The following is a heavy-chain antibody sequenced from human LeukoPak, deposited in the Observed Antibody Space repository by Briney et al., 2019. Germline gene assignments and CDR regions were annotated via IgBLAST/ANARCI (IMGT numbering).Heavy chain of an antibody. V-gene: IGHV3-30*02. CDR2: IRSDGSNK. CDR1: GFTFGSYG. J-gene: IGHJ5*02. CDR3: ARGLAAAGTFNWFDP. Sequence: GGSLRLSCAASGFTFGSYGMHWVRQAPGKGLEWVTFIRSDGSNKYYADSVKGRFTISRDNSKNTLYLQMNTLIADDTAVYYCARGLAAAGTFNWFDPWGQGTLVTVSS. D-gene: IGHD6-13*01.